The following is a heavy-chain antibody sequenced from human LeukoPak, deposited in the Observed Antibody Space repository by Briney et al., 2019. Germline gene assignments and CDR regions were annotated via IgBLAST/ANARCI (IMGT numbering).Heavy chain of an antibody. D-gene: IGHD3-3*01. CDR1: GGTFSSYA. V-gene: IGHV1-69*01. CDR3: AGDFWSGYRYYYYYMDV. CDR2: IILIFGTA. Sequence: GASVKVSCKASGGTFSSYAISWVRQAPGQGLEWMGGIILIFGTANYAQKFQGRVTITADESTSTAYMELSSLRSEDTAVYYCAGDFWSGYRYYYYYMDVWGKGTTVTVSS. J-gene: IGHJ6*03.